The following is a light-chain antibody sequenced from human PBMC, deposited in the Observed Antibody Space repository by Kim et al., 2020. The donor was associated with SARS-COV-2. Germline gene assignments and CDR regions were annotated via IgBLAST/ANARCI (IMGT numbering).Light chain of an antibody. CDR2: GNN. V-gene: IGLV1-40*01. Sequence: QRVTISCTGSSSNIGAGYDVHWYQQLPGTAPKLLIYGNNNRPSGVPDRFSGSKSGTSGSLAITGLQAEDEGDYYCQSYDSSLSGSVFGGGTKLTVL. CDR1: SSNIGAGYD. J-gene: IGLJ3*02. CDR3: QSYDSSLSGSV.